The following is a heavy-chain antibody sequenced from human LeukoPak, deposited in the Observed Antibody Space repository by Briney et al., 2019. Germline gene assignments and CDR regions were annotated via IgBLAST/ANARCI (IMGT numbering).Heavy chain of an antibody. V-gene: IGHV4-34*01. CDR3: VGWGLSETYVIFDY. CDR1: GGSLRGYY. D-gene: IGHD3-10*01. J-gene: IGHJ4*02. Sequence: SETLSLTCAISGGSLRGYYWTWIRQPPGKGPEWIGEINHSGSTNYNPSLKSRVTISVDTSKNQFSLRLSSVTAADTAVYYCVGWGLSETYVIFDYWGQGTLVTVSS. CDR2: INHSGST.